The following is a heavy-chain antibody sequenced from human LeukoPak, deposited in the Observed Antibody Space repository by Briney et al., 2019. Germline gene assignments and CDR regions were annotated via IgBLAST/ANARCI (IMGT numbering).Heavy chain of an antibody. J-gene: IGHJ4*02. CDR2: IYYSGST. CDR3: AREAGIVGASFDY. V-gene: IGHV4-30-4*01. CDR1: GGSISSGDYY. Sequence: SSETLSLTCTVSGGSISSGDYYWSWIRQPPGKGLEWIGYIYYSGSTYYNPSLKSRVTTSVDTSKNQFSLKLSSVTAADTAVYYCAREAGIVGASFDYWGQGTLVTVSS. D-gene: IGHD1-26*01.